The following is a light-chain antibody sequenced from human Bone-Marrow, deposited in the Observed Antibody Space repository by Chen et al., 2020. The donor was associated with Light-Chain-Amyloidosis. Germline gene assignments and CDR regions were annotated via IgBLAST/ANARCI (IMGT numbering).Light chain of an antibody. Sequence: QSALTQPASVSGSPGQSITISCTGTSSDVGNYNLVSWYQQHPGKAPKLIVYAVTKRPSGVSTRFSGSKSGNAASLKISGLQAEDEAHYYCCAYAGLYTLVFGGGTKLSVV. CDR1: SSDVGNYNL. V-gene: IGLV2-23*02. CDR3: CAYAGLYTLV. CDR2: AVT. J-gene: IGLJ2*01.